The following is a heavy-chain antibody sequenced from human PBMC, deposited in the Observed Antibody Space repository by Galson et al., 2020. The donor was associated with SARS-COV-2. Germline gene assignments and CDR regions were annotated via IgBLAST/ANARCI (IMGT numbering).Heavy chain of an antibody. J-gene: IGHJ6*02. CDR3: ARVGYTSGWYLMDV. D-gene: IGHD6-19*01. Sequence: GGSLRLSCAASGFTFSRYEMNWVRQAPGKGLEWVSYISSSGATMFYADSVQGRFTISRYNAKNSLYLQMNSLRAEDTAVYYCARVGYTSGWYLMDVWGQGTTVAVSS. V-gene: IGHV3-48*03. CDR2: ISSSGATM. CDR1: GFTFSRYE.